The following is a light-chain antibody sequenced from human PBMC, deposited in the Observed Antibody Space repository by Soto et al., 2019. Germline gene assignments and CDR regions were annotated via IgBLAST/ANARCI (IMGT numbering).Light chain of an antibody. Sequence: DIVMTRSPLSLPVTPGEPASMSCRSSQSLLHSNGYNYLDWYLQKPGQSPQLLIYLGSTRASGVPDRFSGSGSGTDFTLTISSLEPEDFAVYYCQQHAHWPLTFGGGTKVDIK. CDR3: QQHAHWPLT. J-gene: IGKJ4*01. CDR2: LGS. CDR1: QSLLHSNGYNY. V-gene: IGKV2-28*01.